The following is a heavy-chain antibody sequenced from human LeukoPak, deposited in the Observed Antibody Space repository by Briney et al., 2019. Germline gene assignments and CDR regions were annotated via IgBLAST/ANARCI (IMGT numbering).Heavy chain of an antibody. J-gene: IGHJ6*03. CDR2: IRYDGSNK. CDR3: AKSFDSSYYYYYMDV. Sequence: GGSLRLSCAASGFTFSSYGMHWVRQAPGKGLEWVAFIRYDGSNKYYADSVKGRFTISRDNSKNTLYLQMNSLRAEDTAVYYCAKSFDSSYYYYYMDVWGKGTTVTVSS. CDR1: GFTFSSYG. D-gene: IGHD2/OR15-2a*01. V-gene: IGHV3-30*02.